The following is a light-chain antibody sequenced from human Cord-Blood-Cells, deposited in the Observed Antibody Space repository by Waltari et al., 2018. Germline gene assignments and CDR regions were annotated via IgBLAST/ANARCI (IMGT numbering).Light chain of an antibody. V-gene: IGKV3-20*01. J-gene: IGKJ1*01. CDR1: QSVSSSY. CDR3: QQYGSSPPP. Sequence: EIVLTQSPGTLSLSPGERATLSCRASQSVSSSYLAWYQQKPGQAPRLLIYGAXXXXXXXXXXXSGXGXGTDFTLTISRLEPEDFAVYYCQQYGSSPPPFGQGTKVEIK. CDR2: GAX.